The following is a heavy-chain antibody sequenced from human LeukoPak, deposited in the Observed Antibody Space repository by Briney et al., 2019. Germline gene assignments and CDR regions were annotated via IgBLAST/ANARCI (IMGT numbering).Heavy chain of an antibody. CDR2: ISYDGSNK. CDR3: ARVYSSSSVGYGYYYYGMDV. CDR1: GFTFSSYG. Sequence: GGSLRLSCAASGFTFSSYGMHWVRQAPGKGLEWVAVISYDGSNKYYADSVKGRFTISRDNSKNTLYLQMNSLRAEDTAVYYCARVYSSSSVGYGYYYYGMDVWGQGTTVTVSS. J-gene: IGHJ6*02. D-gene: IGHD6-6*01. V-gene: IGHV3-30*03.